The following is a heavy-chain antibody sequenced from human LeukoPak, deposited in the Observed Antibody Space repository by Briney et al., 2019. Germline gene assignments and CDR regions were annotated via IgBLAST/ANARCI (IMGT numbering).Heavy chain of an antibody. CDR3: ASGRGSAAGFDY. CDR1: GGSFSGYY. D-gene: IGHD6-13*01. CDR2: INHSGST. V-gene: IGHV4-34*01. Sequence: SETLSLTCAVYGGSFSGYYWSWIRQPPGKGLEWIGEINHSGSTNYNPSLKSRVTISVDTSKNQFSLKLSSVTAADTAVYYCASGRGSAAGFDYWGQGTLVTVSS. J-gene: IGHJ4*02.